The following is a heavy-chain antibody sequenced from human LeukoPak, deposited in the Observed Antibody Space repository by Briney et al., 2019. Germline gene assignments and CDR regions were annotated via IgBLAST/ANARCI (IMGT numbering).Heavy chain of an antibody. CDR3: ARAGGVLGYYDY. D-gene: IGHD3-10*01. V-gene: IGHV4-4*07. J-gene: IGHJ4*02. CDR1: GGSMNKYY. CDR2: ISASGGP. Sequence: SETLSLTCTVSGGSMNKYYWTWMRQPAGKGLEWIGRISASGGPTYTPSLKRRVTMSMDTSRNLFSLKLNSVTAADTAVYYCARAGGVLGYYDYWGQGILVTVSS.